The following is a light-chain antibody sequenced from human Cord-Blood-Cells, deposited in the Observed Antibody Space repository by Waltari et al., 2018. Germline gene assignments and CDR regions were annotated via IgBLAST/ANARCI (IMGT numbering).Light chain of an antibody. J-gene: IGLJ3*02. CDR2: LNSDGSH. Sequence: QLVLTQSPSASASLGASVQLTCPLSSGHSSYAIAWPPQQPEKGPRYLMKLNSDGSHSKGDGIPDRFSGSSSGAERYLTISSLQSEDEADYYCQTWGTGIQVFGGGTKLTVL. V-gene: IGLV4-69*01. CDR3: QTWGTGIQV. CDR1: SGHSSYA.